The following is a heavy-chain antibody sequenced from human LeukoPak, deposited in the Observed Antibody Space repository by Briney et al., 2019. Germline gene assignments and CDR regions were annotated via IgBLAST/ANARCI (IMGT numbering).Heavy chain of an antibody. CDR2: ISGSGGST. Sequence: GGPLRLSCAASGFTFSSYAMSWVRQAPGKGLEWVSAISGSGGSTYYADSVKGRFTISRGNSKNTLYLQMNSLRAEDTAVYYCATLYDSSGSDYWGQGTLVTVSS. CDR3: ATLYDSSGSDY. CDR1: GFTFSSYA. V-gene: IGHV3-23*01. J-gene: IGHJ4*02. D-gene: IGHD3-22*01.